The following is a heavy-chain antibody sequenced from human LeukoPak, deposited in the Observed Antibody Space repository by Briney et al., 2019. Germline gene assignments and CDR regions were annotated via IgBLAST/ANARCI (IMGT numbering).Heavy chain of an antibody. D-gene: IGHD3-10*01. CDR1: GFTFSSYA. Sequence: GGSLRLSCAASGFTFSSYAMSWVRQAPGKGLEWVSAISGSGGSTYYADSVKGRFTISRDNSKNTLYLQMNSLRAEDKAVYYCANEARILWFGESPFDYWGQGTLVTVSS. J-gene: IGHJ4*02. V-gene: IGHV3-23*01. CDR2: ISGSGGST. CDR3: ANEARILWFGESPFDY.